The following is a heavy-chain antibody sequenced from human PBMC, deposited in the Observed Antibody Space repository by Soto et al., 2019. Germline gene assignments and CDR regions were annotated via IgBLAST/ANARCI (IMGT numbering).Heavy chain of an antibody. J-gene: IGHJ6*04. CDR1: GFTFSSYG. CDR3: AKDLVSSYCSSSSCYSSLDV. V-gene: IGHV3-30*18. Sequence: GGSLRLSCAASGFTFSSYGIHWVRQAPGKGLEWVAVISYDGSNKYYADSVKGRFTISRDNSKNTLYLQMNSLRAEDTALYYCAKDLVSSYCSSSSCYSSLDVWGKGTMVTVSS. CDR2: ISYDGSNK. D-gene: IGHD2-2*01.